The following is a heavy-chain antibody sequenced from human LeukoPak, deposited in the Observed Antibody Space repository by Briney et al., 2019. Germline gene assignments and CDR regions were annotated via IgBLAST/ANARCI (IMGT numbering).Heavy chain of an antibody. Sequence: GGSLRLSCAASGFTLSDYFMSWVRQAPGKGLEWVSLIFGSGLGTYYADSVKGRFTISRDNSKNTLYLQMNSLKAEDTALYYCARAMGATTVTFYWYFDLWGRGSPVTVSS. J-gene: IGHJ2*01. CDR3: ARAMGATTVTFYWYFDL. CDR1: GFTLSDYF. CDR2: IFGSGLGT. D-gene: IGHD4-17*01. V-gene: IGHV3-23*01.